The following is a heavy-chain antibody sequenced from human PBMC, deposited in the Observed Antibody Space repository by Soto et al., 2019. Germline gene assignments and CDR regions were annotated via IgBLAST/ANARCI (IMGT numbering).Heavy chain of an antibody. V-gene: IGHV1-3*01. D-gene: IGHD6-13*01. CDR2: INGGNGNI. CDR1: GFAFTTYS. Sequence: ASVKVSCKASGFAFTTYSLHWVRQAPGQRLEWMAWINGGNGNIEYSQKFQNRVTITRDTSASTVYMELSSLRSEDTAVYYCARELEAPGTTFDYWGQGALVTVS. J-gene: IGHJ4*02. CDR3: ARELEAPGTTFDY.